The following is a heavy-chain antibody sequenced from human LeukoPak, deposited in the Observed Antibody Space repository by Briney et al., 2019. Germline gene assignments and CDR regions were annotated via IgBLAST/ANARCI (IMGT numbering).Heavy chain of an antibody. CDR1: GGTFSSYA. Sequence: ASVKVSCKASGGTFSSYAISWVRQAPGQGLEWMGGIIPIFGTANYAQKFQGRVTITADKSTSTAYMEPSSLRSEDTAVYYCARGDTTVTNTQFDYWGQGTLVTVSS. J-gene: IGHJ4*02. CDR3: ARGDTTVTNTQFDY. D-gene: IGHD4-17*01. V-gene: IGHV1-69*06. CDR2: IIPIFGTA.